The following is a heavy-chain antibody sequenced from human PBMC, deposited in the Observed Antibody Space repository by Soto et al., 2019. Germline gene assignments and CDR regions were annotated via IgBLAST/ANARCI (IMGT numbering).Heavy chain of an antibody. CDR1: GGSFSGYY. D-gene: IGHD3-10*01. CDR3: AREWFGELLYGYYYYGLDV. V-gene: IGHV4-34*01. CDR2: INHSGST. Sequence: PSETLDLSCAFYGGSFSGYYWSWIRQPPGKGLEWIGEINHSGSTNYNPSLKSRVTISVDTSKNQFSLKLSSVTAADTAVYYCAREWFGELLYGYYYYGLDVWGQGTTVTVSS. J-gene: IGHJ6*02.